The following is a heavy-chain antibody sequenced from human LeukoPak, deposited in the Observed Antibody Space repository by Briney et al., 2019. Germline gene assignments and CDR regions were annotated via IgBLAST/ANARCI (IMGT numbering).Heavy chain of an antibody. Sequence: GGSLRLSCAASGFTFSSYSMNWVRQAPGKGLEWVSSISSSSYIYYADSVKGRFTISRDNAKNSLYLQMNSLRAEDTAVYYCAREVGSHYRLDYWGQGTLVTVSS. J-gene: IGHJ4*02. CDR1: GFTFSSYS. CDR2: ISSSSYI. V-gene: IGHV3-21*01. CDR3: AREVGSHYRLDY. D-gene: IGHD1-26*01.